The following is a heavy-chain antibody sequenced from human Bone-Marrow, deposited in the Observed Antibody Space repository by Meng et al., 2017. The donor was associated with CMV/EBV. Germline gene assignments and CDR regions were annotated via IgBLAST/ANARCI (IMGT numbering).Heavy chain of an antibody. Sequence: GGSLRLSCEASGFTFDSFTLHWVRQPPGKGLEWVADISYDGTNKYYADSVRGRLTIFRDNSKNTVDLQMNSLRVEDTALYYGARDVVRDQAEYLPHWGQGTLVPVSS. J-gene: IGHJ1*01. CDR1: GFTFDSFT. CDR2: ISYDGTNK. D-gene: IGHD3-10*02. V-gene: IGHV3-30-3*01. CDR3: ARDVVRDQAEYLPH.